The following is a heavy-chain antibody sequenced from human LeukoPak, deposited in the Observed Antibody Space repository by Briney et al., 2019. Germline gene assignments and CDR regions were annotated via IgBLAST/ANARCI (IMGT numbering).Heavy chain of an antibody. CDR3: ARKPRVGESTSNF. J-gene: IGHJ4*02. CDR2: ITPTSSVP. Sequence: SVKVSCKASGGTFSSFAIGWVRQAPGQGLEWMGGITPTSSVPNYAQKFRDRLTISADESARTAYLELSSLTSDDTAVYYCARKPRVGESTSNFWGQGTLVTVSS. V-gene: IGHV1-69*13. D-gene: IGHD3-16*01. CDR1: GGTFSSFA.